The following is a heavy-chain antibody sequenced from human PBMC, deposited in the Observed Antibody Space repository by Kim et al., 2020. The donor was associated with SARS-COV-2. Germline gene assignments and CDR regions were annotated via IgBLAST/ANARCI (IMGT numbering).Heavy chain of an antibody. CDR2: ISSSSSTI. Sequence: GGSLRLSCAASGFTFSSYSMNWVRQAPGKGLEWVSYISSSSSTIYYADSVKGRFTISRDNAKNSLYLQMNRLRDEDTAVYYCARGVPRGYDPYYFDYWG. V-gene: IGHV3-48*02. D-gene: IGHD5-12*01. J-gene: IGHJ4*01. CDR3: ARGVPRGYDPYYFDY. CDR1: GFTFSSYS.